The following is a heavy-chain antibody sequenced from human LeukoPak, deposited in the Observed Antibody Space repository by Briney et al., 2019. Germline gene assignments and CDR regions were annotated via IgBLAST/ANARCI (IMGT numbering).Heavy chain of an antibody. D-gene: IGHD3-10*01. CDR1: GFTFSSYS. V-gene: IGHV3-21*04. J-gene: IGHJ4*02. Sequence: GGSLRLSCAASGFTFSSYSMNWVRQAPGKGLEWVSSISSSSSYIYYADSVKGRFTISRDNAKNSLYLQMNSLRAEDTAVYYCARTGPWVRGTPFDYWGQGTLVTVSS. CDR2: ISSSSSYI. CDR3: ARTGPWVRGTPFDY.